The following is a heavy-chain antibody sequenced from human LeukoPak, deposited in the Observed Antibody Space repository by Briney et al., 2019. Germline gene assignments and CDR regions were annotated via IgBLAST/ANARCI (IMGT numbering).Heavy chain of an antibody. CDR3: ARGIFGSFDP. CDR2: ISDTAGST. Sequence: PGGSLRLSCAASGFTFYSYAMSWVRQAPGKGLEWVSSISDTAGSTYYADPVKGRFTISRDNSKNTLYLQMNSLRAEDTALYYCARGIFGSFDPWGQGTLVTVSS. D-gene: IGHD3-3*01. CDR1: GFTFYSYA. J-gene: IGHJ5*02. V-gene: IGHV3-23*01.